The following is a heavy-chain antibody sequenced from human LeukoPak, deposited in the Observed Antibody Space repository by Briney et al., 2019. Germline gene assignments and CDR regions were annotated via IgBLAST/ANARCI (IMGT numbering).Heavy chain of an antibody. V-gene: IGHV1-8*01. D-gene: IGHD3-16*01. J-gene: IGHJ4*02. CDR2: MSPNNGDT. CDR3: ARGPPTGGYDY. Sequence: ASVKVSCKASGYTFTSYDFDWERQATGQRPEWMGWMSPNNGDTGYAQKFQDRVTMTRNTAISTAYMELSSLRSDDTAVYYCARGPPTGGYDYWGPGTLVTVS. CDR1: GYTFTSYD.